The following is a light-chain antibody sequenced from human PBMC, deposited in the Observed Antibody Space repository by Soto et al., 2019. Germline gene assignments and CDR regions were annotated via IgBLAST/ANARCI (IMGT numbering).Light chain of an antibody. V-gene: IGLV2-11*01. CDR1: SSDVGAYDY. CDR2: DVT. Sequence: QSVLTQPRSVSGSPGQSVTISCTGTSSDVGAYDYVSWYQKYPGKAPRLMIYDVTQRPSGVPGRFSGSKSGNTASLTISGLQAEDEADYYCCSRAGGYTLVFGGGTKVTVL. CDR3: CSRAGGYTLV. J-gene: IGLJ2*01.